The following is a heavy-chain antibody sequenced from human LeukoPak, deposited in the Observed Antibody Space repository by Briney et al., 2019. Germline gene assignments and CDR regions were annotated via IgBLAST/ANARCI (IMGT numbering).Heavy chain of an antibody. CDR2: IYTSGST. J-gene: IGHJ4*02. Sequence: PSETLSLTCTVSGGSISSGSYYWSWIRQPAGKGLEWIGRIYTSGSTNYNPSLKSRVTISVDTSKNQFSLRLSSVTAADTAVYYCAREGYQYYFDYWGQGTLVTVSS. D-gene: IGHD2-2*01. CDR1: GGSISSGSYY. V-gene: IGHV4-61*02. CDR3: AREGYQYYFDY.